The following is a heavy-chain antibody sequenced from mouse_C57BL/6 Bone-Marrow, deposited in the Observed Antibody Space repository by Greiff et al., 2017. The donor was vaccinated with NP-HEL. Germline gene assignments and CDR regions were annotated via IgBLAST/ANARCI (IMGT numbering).Heavy chain of an antibody. CDR2: IRSKSNNYAT. D-gene: IGHD6-2*01. V-gene: IGHV10-1*01. Sequence: EVQLVESGGGLVQPKGSLKLSCAASGFSFNTYAMNWVRQAPGKGLEWVARIRSKSNNYATSYAVSVKDRFTISRDDSESMLYLQMNNMKTEDTAVYYCVRSLASSWFAYWGQGTLVTVSA. CDR3: VRSLASSWFAY. J-gene: IGHJ3*01. CDR1: GFSFNTYA.